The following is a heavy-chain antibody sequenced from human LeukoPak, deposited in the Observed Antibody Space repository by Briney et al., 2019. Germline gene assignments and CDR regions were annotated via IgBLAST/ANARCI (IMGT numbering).Heavy chain of an antibody. CDR2: ISSNGGST. CDR1: GFTFSTYA. J-gene: IGHJ4*02. V-gene: IGHV3-64D*09. CDR3: VKGGTMVRGIFYY. D-gene: IGHD3-10*01. Sequence: QPGGSLRLSCSASGFTFSTYAMHWVRQAPGKGLEHVSAISSNGGSTYYADSVKGRFTISRDNSKNTLYLQMSSLRAEDTAVYYCVKGGTMVRGIFYYWGQGTLVTVSS.